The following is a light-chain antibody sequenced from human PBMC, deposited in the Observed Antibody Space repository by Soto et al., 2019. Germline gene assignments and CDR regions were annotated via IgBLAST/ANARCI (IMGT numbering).Light chain of an antibody. J-gene: IGKJ2*01. CDR2: TAS. CDR3: QQAKSFPYT. Sequence: DIQMTQSPSAMPASVGDTVTITCRASHGVNNYLAWFQQKPGKVPKRLIYTASNLQSGVPSRFSGSGSGTEFTLTISSLQPEDFATYYCQQAKSFPYTFGQGTKVDI. V-gene: IGKV1-17*03. CDR1: HGVNNY.